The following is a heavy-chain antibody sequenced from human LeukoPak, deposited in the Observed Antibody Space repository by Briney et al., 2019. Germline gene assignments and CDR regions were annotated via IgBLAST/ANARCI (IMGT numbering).Heavy chain of an antibody. Sequence: ASVKVSRKASGYIFTNFGISWVRQARGQGLEWMGWISAYNGNTNYAQKLQGRVTMTTDTSTSTAYMELRSLRSDDTAVYYCARGEYGSGSYLFFDYWGQGTLVTVSS. CDR1: GYIFTNFG. J-gene: IGHJ4*02. D-gene: IGHD3-10*01. CDR3: ARGEYGSGSYLFFDY. V-gene: IGHV1-18*01. CDR2: ISAYNGNT.